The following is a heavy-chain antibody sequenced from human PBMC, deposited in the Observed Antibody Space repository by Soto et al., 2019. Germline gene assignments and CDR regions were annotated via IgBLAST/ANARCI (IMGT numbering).Heavy chain of an antibody. D-gene: IGHD1-26*01. V-gene: IGHV1-69*06. J-gene: IGHJ6*02. Sequence: QVQLVQSGAEVKKPGSSVNVSCKASGGTFSSYAISWVRQAPGQGLEWMGGIIAIFGTANYAQKFQGRVTITADKSTSTAYMELSILRSEDTALYYCAGSGRAGGMDVWGQGTTVTVSS. CDR1: GGTFSSYA. CDR3: AGSGRAGGMDV. CDR2: IIAIFGTA.